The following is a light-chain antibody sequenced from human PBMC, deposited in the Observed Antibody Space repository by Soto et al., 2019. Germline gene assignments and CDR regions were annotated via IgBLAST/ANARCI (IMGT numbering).Light chain of an antibody. V-gene: IGKV3-20*01. CDR2: AAS. CDR1: QSVTHNY. CDR3: QQYGTSPLT. Sequence: EIVLTQSPGTLSLSPGERATLSCRASQSVTHNYLAWNQQKPGQAPRLLIYAASSRATGIPDRFSGSGSGTDFTLTISRLQPEDFAVYHCQQYGTSPLTFGGGTKVEIK. J-gene: IGKJ4*01.